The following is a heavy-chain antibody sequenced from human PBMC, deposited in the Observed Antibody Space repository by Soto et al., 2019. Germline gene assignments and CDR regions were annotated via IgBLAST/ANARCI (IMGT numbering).Heavy chain of an antibody. J-gene: IGHJ6*01. CDR1: GGTFSSYA. Sequence: QVQLVQSGAEVKKPGSSVKVSCKASGGTFSSYAISWVRQAPGQGLEWMGGIIPIFGTANYAQKFQGRVTITADESTSTAYMELSSLRSEDTAVYYCARTGIAAAGIVYYYYGMDVWGQGTTVTVYS. CDR3: ARTGIAAAGIVYYYYGMDV. CDR2: IIPIFGTA. V-gene: IGHV1-69*01. D-gene: IGHD6-13*01.